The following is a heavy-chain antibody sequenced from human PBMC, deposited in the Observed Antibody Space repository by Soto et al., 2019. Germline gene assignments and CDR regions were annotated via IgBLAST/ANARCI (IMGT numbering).Heavy chain of an antibody. V-gene: IGHV1-8*02. CDR1: GHTLASYD. CDR3: ARGPFYGWFDS. J-gene: IGHJ5*01. CDR2: MTPDSGDT. D-gene: IGHD3-16*01. Sequence: QVQLVQSGAEVRKPGASVKVSCKASGHTLASYDINWVRQATGQGLEWMGWMTPDSGDTGDAQKFQGRVTRTWDASITTAYMAWSSVRSGDTDVYYCARGPFYGWFDSWGQGPLVTVSS.